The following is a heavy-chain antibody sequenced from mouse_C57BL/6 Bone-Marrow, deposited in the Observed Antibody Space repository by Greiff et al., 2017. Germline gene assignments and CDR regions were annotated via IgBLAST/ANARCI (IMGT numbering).Heavy chain of an antibody. CDR3: SSSDGNYFDF. Sequence: VQLQQSGAELVRPGASVKLSCTASGFNFKDDYIHWVKQRPEQGLEWIGWIDPEIGGTEYASKFQGKATITSDTSSNTAYLQLSSLTSEDTAVYYCSSSDGNYFDFWGQGTPLTVAS. CDR2: IDPEIGGT. CDR1: GFNFKDDY. D-gene: IGHD2-3*01. J-gene: IGHJ2*01. V-gene: IGHV14-4*01.